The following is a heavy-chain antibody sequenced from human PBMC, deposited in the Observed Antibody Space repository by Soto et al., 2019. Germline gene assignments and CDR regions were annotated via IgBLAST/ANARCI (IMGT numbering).Heavy chain of an antibody. CDR1: GYTFSSYF. CDR2: ISAYNGNT. CDR3: ARDLPPVDY. V-gene: IGHV1-18*01. J-gene: IGHJ4*02. Sequence: QVQLVQSGAELKKPGASVKVSCKASGYTFSSYFISWVRQAPGQGLEWMGWISAYNGNTNYAQNLQGRVTMTTDTSTSAAEMERRRLRADDTAVYSCARDLPPVDYWGQGTLVTVSP.